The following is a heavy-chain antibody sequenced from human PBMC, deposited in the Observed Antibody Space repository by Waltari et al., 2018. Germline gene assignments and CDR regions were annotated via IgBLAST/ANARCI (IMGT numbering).Heavy chain of an antibody. D-gene: IGHD2-21*01. Sequence: EVPLLESGGGLVQPGGSLRLSCAASGFTFTTYDMRWVRQAPGKGLEWVSAISPSGGNTHYADSVKGRFSISRDNSKNTLYLQLNSLRAEDTAVYYCAKDRDESEPYCGSNCYWDYWGQGTLVTVSS. CDR3: AKDRDESEPYCGSNCYWDY. V-gene: IGHV3-23*01. J-gene: IGHJ4*02. CDR2: ISPSGGNT. CDR1: GFTFTTYD.